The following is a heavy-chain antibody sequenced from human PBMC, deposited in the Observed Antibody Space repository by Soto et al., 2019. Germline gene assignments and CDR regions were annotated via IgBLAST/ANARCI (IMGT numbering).Heavy chain of an antibody. CDR2: LMSKTDGGTT. CDR3: DAVTGRNDLDY. J-gene: IGHJ4*02. D-gene: IGHD4-4*01. V-gene: IGHV3-15*01. Sequence: EVQLVESGGGLVKPGGSLRLSCAASGFDFSKACMSWVRQAPGKGLEWVVRLMSKTDGGTTVYAAPVQGRFTISRDDSKNTLYLQMISLNTEDTAVYYCDAVTGRNDLDYWGQGTLVTVSS. CDR1: GFDFSKAC.